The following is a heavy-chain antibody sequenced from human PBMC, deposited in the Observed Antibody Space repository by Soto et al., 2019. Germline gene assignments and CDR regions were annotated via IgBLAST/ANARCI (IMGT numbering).Heavy chain of an antibody. CDR2: INPSGGST. Sequence: QVQLVQSGAEVKKPGASVKVSCKASGYTFTSYYMHWVRQAPGQGLEWMGIINPSGGSTSYAQKFQCRVTMTRDTSTSTVYMELSSLRSEDTAVYYCAREAVVTRHFDYWGQGTLVTVSS. J-gene: IGHJ4*02. D-gene: IGHD2-15*01. V-gene: IGHV1-46*01. CDR3: AREAVVTRHFDY. CDR1: GYTFTSYY.